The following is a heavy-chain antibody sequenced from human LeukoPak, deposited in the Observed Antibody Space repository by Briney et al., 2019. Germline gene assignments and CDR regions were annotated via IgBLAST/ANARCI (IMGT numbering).Heavy chain of an antibody. V-gene: IGHV3-48*04. CDR1: GFTFSIHG. CDR3: AKKSRGSGSYYGDY. Sequence: GGSLRLSCAASGFTFSIHGMNWVRQAPGKGLEWVSYISSSGSTIYYADSVKGRFTISRDNAKNSLYLQMNSLRAEDTAVYYCAKKSRGSGSYYGDYWGQGILVTVSS. J-gene: IGHJ4*02. D-gene: IGHD3-10*01. CDR2: ISSSGSTI.